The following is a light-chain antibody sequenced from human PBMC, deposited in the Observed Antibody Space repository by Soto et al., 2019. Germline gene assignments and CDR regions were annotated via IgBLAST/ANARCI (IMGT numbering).Light chain of an antibody. V-gene: IGLV1-44*01. CDR2: RNN. Sequence: QSVLTQPPSASGTPGQRVTISCSGSSSNIGSNTIHWYQQLPGTAPKLLIDRNNRRPSGVPDRFSGSMSGTSASLAISGLQSEDEADYYCAAWDDSLNGPVFGGGTKLTVL. CDR3: AAWDDSLNGPV. CDR1: SSNIGSNT. J-gene: IGLJ3*02.